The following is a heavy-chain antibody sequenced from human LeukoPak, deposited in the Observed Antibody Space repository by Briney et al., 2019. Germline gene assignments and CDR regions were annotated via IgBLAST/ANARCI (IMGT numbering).Heavy chain of an antibody. J-gene: IGHJ4*02. V-gene: IGHV3-21*01. D-gene: IGHD4-17*01. CDR1: GFTFSNHY. CDR3: ATNDYGASDY. Sequence: PGGSLRLSCAASGFTFSNHYMDWVRQAPGKGLEWVSSISSSSGYIYYADSVKGRFTISRDNAKNSLYLQMNSLRAEDTAVFYCATNDYGASDYWGQGTLVTVSS. CDR2: ISSSSGYI.